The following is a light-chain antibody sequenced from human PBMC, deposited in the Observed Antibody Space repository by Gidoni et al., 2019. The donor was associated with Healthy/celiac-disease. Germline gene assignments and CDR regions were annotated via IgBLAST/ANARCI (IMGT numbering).Light chain of an antibody. V-gene: IGKV4-1*01. CDR2: WAS. Sequence: DIVMTQSPDSLAVSLGERATINCKSSQSVLYSSNNKNYLAWYQQKPGQPPKLLIYWASTRESGVPDRFSGSGSGTDFTLTISSLQAEDVAVYYCQHPPGSCGQGTKLEIK. J-gene: IGKJ2*04. CDR3: QHPPGS. CDR1: QSVLYSSNNKNY.